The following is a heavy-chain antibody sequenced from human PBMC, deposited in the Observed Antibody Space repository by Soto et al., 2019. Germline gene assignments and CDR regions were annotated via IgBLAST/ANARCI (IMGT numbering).Heavy chain of an antibody. CDR2: IIPIFGTA. Sequence: SVKVSCKASGGTFSSYAISWVRQAPGQGLEWMGGIIPIFGTANYAQKFQGRVTITADESTSTAYMELSSLRSEDTAVYYCGTITAYYYYGMDVWGQGTTVTVSS. J-gene: IGHJ6*02. D-gene: IGHD5-12*01. CDR1: GGTFSSYA. CDR3: GTITAYYYYGMDV. V-gene: IGHV1-69*13.